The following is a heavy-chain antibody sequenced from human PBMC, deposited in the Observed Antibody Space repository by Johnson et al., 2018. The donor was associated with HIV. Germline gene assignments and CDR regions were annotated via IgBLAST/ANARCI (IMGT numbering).Heavy chain of an antibody. J-gene: IGHJ3*02. CDR1: GFTVSSNY. V-gene: IGHV3-11*04. D-gene: IGHD3-10*01. Sequence: QVQLVESGGGLVQPGGSLRLSCAASGFTVSSNYMSWVRQAPGKGLEWVSYISSSGSTIYYADSVKGRFTISRDNAKNSLYLQMNSLRAEDTAVYYCARDRLWFGESDAFDIWGQGTMVTVSS. CDR2: ISSSGSTI. CDR3: ARDRLWFGESDAFDI.